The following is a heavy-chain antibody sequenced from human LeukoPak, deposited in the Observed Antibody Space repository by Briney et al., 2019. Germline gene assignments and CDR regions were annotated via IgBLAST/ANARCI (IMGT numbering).Heavy chain of an antibody. CDR1: GFTFSTYA. V-gene: IGHV3-64D*06. Sequence: EGFLRLSCSASGFTFSTYAMHWVRQAPGKGLEYVSGISSNGGSTYYADSVKGRFTISRDNSKHTLYLQMSSLRVEDTAVYYCVKDHDWGAFHIWGQGTMVTVPS. J-gene: IGHJ3*02. D-gene: IGHD7-27*01. CDR2: ISSNGGST. CDR3: VKDHDWGAFHI.